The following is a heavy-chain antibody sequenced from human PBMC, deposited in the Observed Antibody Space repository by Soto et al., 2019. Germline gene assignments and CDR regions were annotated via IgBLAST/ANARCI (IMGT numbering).Heavy chain of an antibody. V-gene: IGHV3-13*01. J-gene: IGHJ3*02. Sequence: GGSLRLSCAASGFTFSSYDMHWVRQATGKGLEWVSAIGTAGDTYYSGSVKGRFTLSRENAKNSLYLQMNSLRAGDTAVYYCARGGIVGATTDDAFDIWGQGTMVTVSS. CDR3: ARGGIVGATTDDAFDI. D-gene: IGHD1-26*01. CDR1: GFTFSSYD. CDR2: IGTAGDT.